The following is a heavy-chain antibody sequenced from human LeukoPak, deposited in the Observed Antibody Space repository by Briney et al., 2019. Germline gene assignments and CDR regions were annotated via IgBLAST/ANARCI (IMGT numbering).Heavy chain of an antibody. J-gene: IGHJ4*02. CDR3: AKDVRGSTSWYGLDY. V-gene: IGHV3-43D*03. CDR2: ISWDGGST. Sequence: PGGSLRLSCAASGSTFDDYAMHWVRQAPGKGLEWVSLISWDGGSTYYADSVKGRFTISRDNSKNSLYLQMNSLRSEDTALYYCAKDVRGSTSWYGLDYWGQGTLVTVSS. CDR1: GSTFDDYA. D-gene: IGHD6-13*01.